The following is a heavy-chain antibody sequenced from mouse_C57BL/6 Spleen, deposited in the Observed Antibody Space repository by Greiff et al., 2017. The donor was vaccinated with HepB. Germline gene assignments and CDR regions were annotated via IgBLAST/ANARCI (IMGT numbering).Heavy chain of an antibody. D-gene: IGHD1-2*01. CDR3: ARAADSLDY. V-gene: IGHV1-82*01. CDR2: IYPGDGDT. J-gene: IGHJ2*01. CDR1: GYAFSSSW. Sequence: QVQLQQPGPELVKPGASVKISCKASGYAFSSSWMNWVKQRPGKGLEWIGRIYPGDGDTNYNGKFKGKATLTADKSSSTAYMQLSSLTSEDSAVYFCARAADSLDYWGQGTTLTVSS.